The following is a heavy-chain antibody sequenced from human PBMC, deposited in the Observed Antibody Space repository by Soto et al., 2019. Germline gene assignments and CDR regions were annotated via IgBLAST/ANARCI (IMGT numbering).Heavy chain of an antibody. CDR1: GVSISSDY. V-gene: IGHV4-59*01. D-gene: IGHD3-3*01. Sequence: SETLSLTGTGSGVSISSDYWSWSRQPPGKGLEWIGYIYYSGSTNYNPSLKSRVTISVDTSKNQFSLKLSSVTAADTAVYYCARGTIFGVVTPMAYWGQGTLVTVS. CDR2: IYYSGST. J-gene: IGHJ4*02. CDR3: ARGTIFGVVTPMAY.